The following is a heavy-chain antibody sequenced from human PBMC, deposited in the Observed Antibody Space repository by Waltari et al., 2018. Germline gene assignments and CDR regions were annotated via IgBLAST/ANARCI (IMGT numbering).Heavy chain of an antibody. J-gene: IGHJ4*02. CDR2: LYSGGTT. V-gene: IGHV3-53*02. CDR3: ITSSGWYYFDY. D-gene: IGHD6-19*01. Sequence: EVQLVETGGGLIQPGGFLRLSCAASGFSVSSNYMTWVRQAPGKGLEWVSVLYSGGTTFYADSVKGRFTISRDNSKNTLFLQMNSLRAEDTAVYYCITSSGWYYFDYWGRGTLVTVSS. CDR1: GFSVSSNY.